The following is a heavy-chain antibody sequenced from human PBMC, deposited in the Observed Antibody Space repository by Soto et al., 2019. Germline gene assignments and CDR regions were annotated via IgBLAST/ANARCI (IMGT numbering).Heavy chain of an antibody. CDR1: GGSITGGSISSTTYY. CDR2: FFIGGNT. CDR3: ARGPYYFDY. V-gene: IGHV4-39*07. Sequence: SETLSLTCTVSGGSITGGSISSTTYYWGWMRQPPGKGLEWIASFFIGGNTYYNPSLKSRVTTSVDTSKNQFSLKLSSVTAADTAVYYCARGPYYFDYWGQGTLVTVSS. J-gene: IGHJ4*02.